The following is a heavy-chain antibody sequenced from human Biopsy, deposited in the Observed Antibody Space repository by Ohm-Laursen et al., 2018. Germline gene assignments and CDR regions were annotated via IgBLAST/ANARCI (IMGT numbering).Heavy chain of an antibody. J-gene: IGHJ6*02. Sequence: ASAKVSRKTSGYNSTGYYIHWGRQAPGQGLEWMGGINPNSGGPDNSLKFQGRVTMTRDMSISTAYMQLSRLGSDDTAVFYFPRAPEGVVLTDYYYYYGMDIWGQGTTVTVSS. CDR2: INPNSGGP. D-gene: IGHD3-22*01. CDR1: GYNSTGYY. V-gene: IGHV1-2*02. CDR3: PRAPEGVVLTDYYYYYGMDI.